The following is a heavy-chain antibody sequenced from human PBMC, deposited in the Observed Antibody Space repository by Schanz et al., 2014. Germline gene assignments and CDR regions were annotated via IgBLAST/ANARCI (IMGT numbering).Heavy chain of an antibody. J-gene: IGHJ4*02. CDR2: ITGSGSKT. CDR3: ARGVRIDY. Sequence: EVQLLESGGGLVQPGGSLRLSCAASGFVFRTFAMYWVRQAPGKGLEWVSAITGSGSKTYYADSVKGRFTIARDNSKNALYLQMDSLRAEDTAVYYCARGVRIDYWGQGTLVTVSA. V-gene: IGHV3-23*01. D-gene: IGHD3-3*01. CDR1: GFVFRTFA.